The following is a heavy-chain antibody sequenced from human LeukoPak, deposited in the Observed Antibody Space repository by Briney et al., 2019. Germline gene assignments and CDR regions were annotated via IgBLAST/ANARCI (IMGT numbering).Heavy chain of an antibody. V-gene: IGHV3-23*01. J-gene: IGHJ4*02. CDR1: GFTFSRYA. CDR3: AKDQVVIDYYFDH. D-gene: IGHD3-22*01. CDR2: ISGSGGST. Sequence: GGSLRLSCAASGFTFSRYAMSWVRQAPGKGLEWVSVISGSGGSTYYADSVKGRFTISRDNSKNTLYLEMNSLRAEDTAVYYCAKDQVVIDYYFDHWGQGTLVTVPS.